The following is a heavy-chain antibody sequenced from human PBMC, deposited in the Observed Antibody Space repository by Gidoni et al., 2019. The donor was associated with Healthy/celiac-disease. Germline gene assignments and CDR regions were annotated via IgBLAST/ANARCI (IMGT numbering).Heavy chain of an antibody. CDR3: ARDLPGDSSGYYHGPFDI. Sequence: QVQLVQSGAEVKKPGSSVTVSCKASGGTFSSYAISWVRQAPGQGLEWMGGIIPIFGTANYAQKFQGRVTITADESTSTAYMELSSLRSEDTAVYYCARDLPGDSSGYYHGPFDIWGQGTMVTVSS. CDR2: IIPIFGTA. V-gene: IGHV1-69*01. CDR1: GGTFSSYA. D-gene: IGHD3-22*01. J-gene: IGHJ3*02.